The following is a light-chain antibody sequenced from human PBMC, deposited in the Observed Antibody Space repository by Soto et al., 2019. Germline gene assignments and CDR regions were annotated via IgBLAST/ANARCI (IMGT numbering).Light chain of an antibody. V-gene: IGKV3-20*01. CDR2: GAS. J-gene: IGKJ1*01. CDR1: QSISSSY. Sequence: EIVLTQSPGTLSLSPGERATLSCRASQSISSSYLAWYQQKPGQAPRLLIYGASSRATGIADRFSGSGSGTDFSLTISKLEPEDFAVYYCQQYATSRWTFGQGTKVDIK. CDR3: QQYATSRWT.